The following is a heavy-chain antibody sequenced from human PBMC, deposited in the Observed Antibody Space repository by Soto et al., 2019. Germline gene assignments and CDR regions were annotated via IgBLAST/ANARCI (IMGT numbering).Heavy chain of an antibody. CDR3: ASEPLWRRNGMDV. J-gene: IGHJ6*02. Sequence: PSETLSLTCTVSGGSISSGDYYWSGIRQPPGKGLEWIGYIYYSGSTYYNPSLKSRVTISVDTSKNQFSLKLSSVTAADTAVYYCASEPLWRRNGMDVWGQGTTVTVSS. CDR2: IYYSGST. V-gene: IGHV4-30-4*01. CDR1: GGSISSGDYY. D-gene: IGHD3-10*01.